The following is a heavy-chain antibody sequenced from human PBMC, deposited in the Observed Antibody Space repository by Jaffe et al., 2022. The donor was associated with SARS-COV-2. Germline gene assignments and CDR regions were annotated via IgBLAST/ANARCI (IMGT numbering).Heavy chain of an antibody. J-gene: IGHJ6*02. V-gene: IGHV1-58*02. CDR3: AAYRGVVTEQGGMDV. D-gene: IGHD3-3*01. Sequence: QMQLVQSGPEVKKPGTSVKVSCKASGFTFTSSAMQWVRQARGQRLEWIGWIVVGSGNTNYAQKFQERVTITRDMSTSTAYMELSSLRSEDTAVYYCAAYRGVVTEQGGMDVWGQGTTVTVSS. CDR2: IVVGSGNT. CDR1: GFTFTSSA.